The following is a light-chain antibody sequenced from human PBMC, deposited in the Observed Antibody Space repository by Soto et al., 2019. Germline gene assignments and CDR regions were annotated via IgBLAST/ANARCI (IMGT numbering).Light chain of an antibody. CDR3: NPYTTSDTVI. CDR2: AVN. J-gene: IGLJ2*01. Sequence: QSALTQAASVSGAPGPSITLSCTGTSSDIGAYNYVSWYQQRPGKAPKVLIYAVNNRPSGISDRFSGSKSGNTASLTISGRQAEGEAVYYCNPYTTSDTVIFGGGTKLTVL. CDR1: SSDIGAYNY. V-gene: IGLV2-14*01.